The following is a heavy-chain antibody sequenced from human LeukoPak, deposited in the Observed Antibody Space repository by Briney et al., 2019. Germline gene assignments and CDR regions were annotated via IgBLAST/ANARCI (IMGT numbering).Heavy chain of an antibody. CDR1: GFTIINYA. CDR2: LSTSPR. V-gene: IGHV3-23*01. D-gene: IGHD3-10*01. CDR3: ARGEVAVQYYFAS. J-gene: IGHJ1*01. Sequence: PGGSLRLSCAASGFTIINYAMSWVRQGPGKGLEWVSGLSTSPRYADSVRGRFTVSRDHSTNTLYLQMNRLRAEDTAVYYCARGEVAVQYYFASGGQATLVTVSS.